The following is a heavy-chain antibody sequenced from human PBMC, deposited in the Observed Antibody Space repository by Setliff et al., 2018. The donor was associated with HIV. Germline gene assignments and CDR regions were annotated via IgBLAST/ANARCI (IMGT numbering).Heavy chain of an antibody. V-gene: IGHV4-4*09. J-gene: IGHJ4*02. CDR2: IYTSGSV. D-gene: IGHD6-13*01. CDR3: ARGRGSSSSWPIDY. Sequence: PSEPLSLTCTVSGGSISTSNWWGWIRQTPGKGLEWIGYIYTSGSVNYNPSLNSRVTISVDTSKNQFSLKLSSVTAADTAVYFCARGRGSSSSWPIDYWGQGTLVTVSS. CDR1: GGSISTSNW.